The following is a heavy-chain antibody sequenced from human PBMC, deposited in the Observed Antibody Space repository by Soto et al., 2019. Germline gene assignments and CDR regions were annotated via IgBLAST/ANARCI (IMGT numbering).Heavy chain of an antibody. J-gene: IGHJ6*02. V-gene: IGHV1-2*04. D-gene: IGHD2-2*01. CDR3: ARAPDCSSTSCYSPGGAARGMDV. Sequence: ASVEVSCKASGYLLTSYALHWVRQAPGQGLEWMGWINPNSGGTNYAQKFQGWVTMTRDTSISTAYMELSRLRSDDTAVYYCARAPDCSSTSCYSPGGAARGMDVWGQGTTVTVSS. CDR1: GYLLTSYA. CDR2: INPNSGGT.